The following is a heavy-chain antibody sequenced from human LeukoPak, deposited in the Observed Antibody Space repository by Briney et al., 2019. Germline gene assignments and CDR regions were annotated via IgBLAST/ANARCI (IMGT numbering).Heavy chain of an antibody. CDR1: GGSISSYY. D-gene: IGHD2-2*01. J-gene: IGHJ6*02. CDR2: IYYSGST. Sequence: SETLSLTCTVSGGSISSYYWSWIRQPPGKGLEWIGYIYYSGSTNYNPSLKSRVTISVDTSKNQFSLKLSSVTAADTAVYYCARGGVVVDIVVVPALYGMDVWGQGTTVTVSS. V-gene: IGHV4-59*12. CDR3: ARGGVVVDIVVVPALYGMDV.